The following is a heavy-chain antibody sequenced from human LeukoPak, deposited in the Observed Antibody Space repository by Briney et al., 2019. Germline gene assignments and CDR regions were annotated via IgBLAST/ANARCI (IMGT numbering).Heavy chain of an antibody. V-gene: IGHV4-59*01. J-gene: IGHJ6*03. CDR1: GGSISSYY. Sequence: SETLSLTCTVSGGSISSYYWSWIRQPPGKGLEWIGYIYYSGSTNYNPSLKSRVTISVDTSKNQFSLKLSSVTAADTAVYYCARADVGSWTQHSFRYYYYYMDVWGKGTTVTISS. CDR3: ARADVGSWTQHSFRYYYYYMDV. CDR2: IYYSGST. D-gene: IGHD5-18*01.